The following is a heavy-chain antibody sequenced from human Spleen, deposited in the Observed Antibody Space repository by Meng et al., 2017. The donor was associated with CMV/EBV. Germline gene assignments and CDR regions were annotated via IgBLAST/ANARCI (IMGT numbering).Heavy chain of an antibody. CDR3: ARLDCSGGSCYPIGYFQH. J-gene: IGHJ1*01. D-gene: IGHD2-15*01. Sequence: QLRLQGWGAGRLKPSAAPSLACPVYGGSVSGYYWSWIRKTQRKGLECIRDLNNSGSTNYNPPLKSRVTISVDPYKSQFSLKLSSVTAAATAVYYCARLDCSGGSCYPIGYFQHWGQGTLVTVSS. CDR1: GGSVSGYY. CDR2: LNNSGST. V-gene: IGHV4-34*01.